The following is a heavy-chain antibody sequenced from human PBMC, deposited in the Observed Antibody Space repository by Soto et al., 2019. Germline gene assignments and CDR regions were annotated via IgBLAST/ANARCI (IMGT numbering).Heavy chain of an antibody. D-gene: IGHD3-22*01. CDR2: IYSGGST. J-gene: IGHJ4*02. Sequence: HPGGSLRLSCSASGFTFTSYAMNWVRQAPGKGLESVSVIYSGGSTYYADSVKGRFTISRDNSKNTLYLQMNSLRAEDTAVYYCARVVGSSGYLYYFDYWGQGTMVTVSS. CDR3: ARVVGSSGYLYYFDY. CDR1: GFTFTSYA. V-gene: IGHV3-66*01.